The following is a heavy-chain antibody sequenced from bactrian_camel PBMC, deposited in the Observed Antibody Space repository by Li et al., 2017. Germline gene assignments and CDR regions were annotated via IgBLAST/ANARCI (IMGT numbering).Heavy chain of an antibody. Sequence: HVQLVESGGRSVQAGEPLRLSCATSGYTCIGWLRQALGKRRELVATVDTTGSKAYTDVVKGRFTISQDSAKNTVDLQMDSLKPEDTDMYYCAADPSVRWCMGRVFAEGATGFAYWGQGTQVTVS. CDR1: GYTCI. CDR2: VDTTGSK. J-gene: IGHJ4*01. CDR3: AADPSVRWCMGRVFAEGATGFAY. V-gene: IGHV3S53*01. D-gene: IGHD5*01.